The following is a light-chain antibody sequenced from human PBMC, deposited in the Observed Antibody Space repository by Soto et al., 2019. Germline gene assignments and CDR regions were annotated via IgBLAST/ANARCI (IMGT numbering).Light chain of an antibody. Sequence: EIVMTQSPATLSVSPGEGATLSCRASQSVGSNVAWYQQKPGQAPRLLIYAASTRATGIPARFSGSVSGTEFTLTISSLQSEDFAVYYCQQSYGTPYTFGLGTRLQIK. V-gene: IGKV3-15*01. J-gene: IGKJ2*01. CDR2: AAS. CDR1: QSVGSN. CDR3: QQSYGTPYT.